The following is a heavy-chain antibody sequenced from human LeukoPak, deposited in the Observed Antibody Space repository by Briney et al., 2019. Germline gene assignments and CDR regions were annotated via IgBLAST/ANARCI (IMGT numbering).Heavy chain of an antibody. D-gene: IGHD6-13*01. V-gene: IGHV3-23*01. CDR1: GFTFSDYA. CDR3: ANSPAAVAQFNYYYGMDV. CDR2: ISGSGGST. Sequence: GGSLTFSCAASGFTFSDYAMSWVRQAPGKGLEWVSAISGSGGSTYYADSVKGRFTISRDNSKNTLYLQMNSLRAEDTAVYYCANSPAAVAQFNYYYGMDVWGQGTTVTVSS. J-gene: IGHJ6*02.